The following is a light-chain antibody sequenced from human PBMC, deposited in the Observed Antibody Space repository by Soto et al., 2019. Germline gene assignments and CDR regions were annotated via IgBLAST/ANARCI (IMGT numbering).Light chain of an antibody. Sequence: DIQMTQSPSSLSASVGDRVTVTCRASQSINSYLNWYQHKPGKAPNLLIFGASRLQSGVPSRFSGSGSGTDFTLTISSLQPEDFATYYCKQSFSAPRYTFGQGTKLEIK. J-gene: IGKJ2*01. CDR2: GAS. CDR1: QSINSY. V-gene: IGKV1-39*01. CDR3: KQSFSAPRYT.